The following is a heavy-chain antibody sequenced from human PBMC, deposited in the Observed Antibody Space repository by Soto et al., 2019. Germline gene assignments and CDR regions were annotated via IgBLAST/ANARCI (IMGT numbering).Heavy chain of an antibody. D-gene: IGHD4-17*01. CDR2: IYYSGST. CDR3: ARLVATVTTGGGFNWFDP. Sequence: SETLSLTCTVSGGSISSYYWSWIRQPPGKGLEWIGYIYYSGSTNYNPSLKSRVTISVDTSKNQFSLKLSSVTAADTAVYYCARLVATVTTGGGFNWFDPWGQGTLVTVSS. V-gene: IGHV4-59*08. CDR1: GGSISSYY. J-gene: IGHJ5*02.